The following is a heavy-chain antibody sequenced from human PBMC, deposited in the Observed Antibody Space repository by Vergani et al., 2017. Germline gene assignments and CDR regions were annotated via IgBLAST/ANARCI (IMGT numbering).Heavy chain of an antibody. J-gene: IGHJ4*02. D-gene: IGHD3-3*02. CDR1: GGSISSSNW. V-gene: IGHV4-4*02. CDR3: ATRIRSSRVSQNYY. CDR2: INHSGST. Sequence: QVQLQESGPGLVKPSGTLSLTCAVSGGSISSSNWWSWVRQPPGKGLEWIGEINHSGSTNYNPSLKSRVTISVDKSKNQFSLKLSAVTAADTAVYYCATRIRSSRVSQNYYWGQGTLVTVSS.